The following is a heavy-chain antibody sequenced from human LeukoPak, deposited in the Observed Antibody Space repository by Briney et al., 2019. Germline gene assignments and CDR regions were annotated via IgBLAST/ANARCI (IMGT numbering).Heavy chain of an antibody. J-gene: IGHJ4*02. CDR3: ASFTYSSTSCYESHFDY. D-gene: IGHD2-2*01. CDR2: IIPIFGTA. V-gene: IGHV1-69*05. Sequence: SSVKVSCKASGGTFSSYAISWVRQAPGQGLEWMGGIIPIFGTANYAQKFQGRVTITTDESTSTAYMELSSLRSEDTAVYYCASFTYSSTSCYESHFDYWGQGTPVTVSS. CDR1: GGTFSSYA.